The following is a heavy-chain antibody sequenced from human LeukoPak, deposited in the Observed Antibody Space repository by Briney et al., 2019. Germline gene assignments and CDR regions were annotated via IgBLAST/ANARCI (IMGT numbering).Heavy chain of an antibody. CDR2: ISTNGGST. Sequence: GGSLRLSCAASGFTFSTYAMHWVRQAPGKGLEFVSAISTNGGSTYYANSVKGRFTISRDESKNSLRLQMNSLKTEDTAIYYCVASIINPSNYWGQGTLVTVSS. J-gene: IGHJ4*02. CDR3: VASIINPSNY. D-gene: IGHD3-10*01. V-gene: IGHV3-64*01. CDR1: GFTFSTYA.